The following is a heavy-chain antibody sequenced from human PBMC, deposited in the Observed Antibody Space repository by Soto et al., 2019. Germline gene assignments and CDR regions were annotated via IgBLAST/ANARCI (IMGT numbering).Heavy chain of an antibody. D-gene: IGHD4-17*01. J-gene: IGHJ4*02. CDR3: AKDTTTVTYFDY. CDR2: ISGSGGST. CDR1: GFTFSSYA. Sequence: EVQLLESGGGLVQPGGSLRLSCAASGFTFSSYAMSWVRQAPGKRLEWVSAISGSGGSTYYADSVKGRFTISRDTSKNTLYLQMNSLRAEDTAVYYCAKDTTTVTYFDYWGQGTLVTVSS. V-gene: IGHV3-23*01.